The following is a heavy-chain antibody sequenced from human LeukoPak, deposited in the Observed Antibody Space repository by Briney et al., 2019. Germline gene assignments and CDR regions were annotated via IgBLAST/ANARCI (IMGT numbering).Heavy chain of an antibody. Sequence: GGSLRLSCAASGLTVSTNYMSWVRQAPGKGLEWVSVIYSGGRTYYADSVKGRFTISRDNSKDTLYLQMNSLRAEDTAVYYCARESNSGYYLSYWGQGTLVTVSS. V-gene: IGHV3-66*01. J-gene: IGHJ4*02. CDR1: GLTVSTNY. CDR3: ARESNSGYYLSY. CDR2: IYSGGRT. D-gene: IGHD3-22*01.